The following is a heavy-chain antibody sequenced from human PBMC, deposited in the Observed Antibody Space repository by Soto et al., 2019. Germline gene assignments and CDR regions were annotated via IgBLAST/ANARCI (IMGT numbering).Heavy chain of an antibody. CDR3: AKGIQDYYDSTGVYYYYGMDV. Sequence: QVQLVESGGGVVQPGRSLRLSCAASGFTFSSYGMHWVRQAPGKGLEWVAVISYDGSNKYYADSVKGRFTISRDNSKNTMYLQRNSLRAEDTAVYYCAKGIQDYYDSTGVYYYYGMDVWGQGTTVTVSS. CDR1: GFTFSSYG. D-gene: IGHD3-22*01. J-gene: IGHJ6*02. CDR2: ISYDGSNK. V-gene: IGHV3-30*18.